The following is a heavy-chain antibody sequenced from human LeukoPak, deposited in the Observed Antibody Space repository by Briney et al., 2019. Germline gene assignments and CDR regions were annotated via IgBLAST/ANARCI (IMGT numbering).Heavy chain of an antibody. D-gene: IGHD3-10*01. V-gene: IGHV4-34*01. CDR2: INHSGST. CDR1: GGSFSGYY. CDR3: ARDGGPLNYYGSGSPSYYYGMDV. J-gene: IGHJ6*02. Sequence: PSETLSLTCAVYGGSFSGYYWSWIRQPPGKGLEWIGEINHSGSTNYNPSLKSRVTISVDTSKNQFSLKLSSVTAADTAVYYCARDGGPLNYYGSGSPSYYYGMDVWGQGTTVTVSS.